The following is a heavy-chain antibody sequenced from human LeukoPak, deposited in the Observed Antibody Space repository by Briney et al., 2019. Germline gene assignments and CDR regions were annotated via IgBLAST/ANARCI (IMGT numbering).Heavy chain of an antibody. V-gene: IGHV4-59*01. J-gene: IGHJ6*03. Sequence: KPSETLSLTCTVSGGSISSYYWSWIRQPPGKGLEWIGYIYYSGSTNYNPSLKSRVTISVDTSKNQFSLKLSSVTAADTAVYYCARGGVGATGYYYYYMDVWGKGTTVTVSS. CDR1: GGSISSYY. CDR3: ARGGVGATGYYYYYMDV. D-gene: IGHD1-26*01. CDR2: IYYSGST.